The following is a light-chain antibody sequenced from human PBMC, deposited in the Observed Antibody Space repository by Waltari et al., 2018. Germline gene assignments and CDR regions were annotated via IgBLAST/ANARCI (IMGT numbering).Light chain of an antibody. J-gene: IGLJ1*01. V-gene: IGLV2-14*01. CDR2: EAS. CDR3: SSYTSGSIVV. CDR1: SSDVGGYDF. Sequence: QSALTQPASVSGSPGQSITISCTGTSSDVGGYDFVSWYQQHPGKAPKLIIYEASNRPSGFSHRFFGSKSGSTASLTISGLQAEDEADYYCSSYTSGSIVVFGTGTKVTVL.